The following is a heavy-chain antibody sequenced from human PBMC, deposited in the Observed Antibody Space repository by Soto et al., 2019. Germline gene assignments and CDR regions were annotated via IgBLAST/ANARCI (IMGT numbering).Heavy chain of an antibody. CDR2: IGTAGDT. CDR3: ARGDFRSGYYSHYYGLDV. Sequence: EVQLVESGGGLVQPGGSLRLSCAASGFTFSSYDMYWVRQGKGKGLEWVSAIGTAGDTYYPGSVKGRFTISRENAKNSLYLQMNSLRAGDTAVYYCARGDFRSGYYSHYYGLDVWGQGTTVTVSS. D-gene: IGHD3-3*01. CDR1: GFTFSSYD. V-gene: IGHV3-13*01. J-gene: IGHJ6*02.